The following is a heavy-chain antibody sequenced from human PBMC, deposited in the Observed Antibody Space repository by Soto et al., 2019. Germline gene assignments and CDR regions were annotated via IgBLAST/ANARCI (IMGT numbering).Heavy chain of an antibody. D-gene: IGHD4-17*01. J-gene: IGHJ4*02. CDR2: IWYDGSNK. Sequence: GGSLRLSCAASGFTFSSYGMHWVRQAPGKGLEWVAVIWYDGSNKYYADSVKGRFTISRDNSKNTLYLQMNSLRAEDTAVYYCARAQGWGGDYDLFDYWGQGTLVTVSS. CDR3: ARAQGWGGDYDLFDY. CDR1: GFTFSSYG. V-gene: IGHV3-33*01.